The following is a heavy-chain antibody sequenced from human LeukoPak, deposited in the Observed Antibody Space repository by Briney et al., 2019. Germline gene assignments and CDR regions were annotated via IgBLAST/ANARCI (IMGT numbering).Heavy chain of an antibody. D-gene: IGHD1-20*01. CDR1: GFTFDDYA. V-gene: IGHV3-9*01. CDR3: AKDPKYSWNDEPWFDP. CDR2: ISWNSGSI. Sequence: PGRSLRLSCAASGFTFDDYAMHWVQQAPGKGLPWVSGISWNSGSIGYADSVKGRFTISRDNAKNSLYLQMNSLRAEDTALYYCAKDPKYSWNDEPWFDPWGQGTLVTVSS. J-gene: IGHJ5*02.